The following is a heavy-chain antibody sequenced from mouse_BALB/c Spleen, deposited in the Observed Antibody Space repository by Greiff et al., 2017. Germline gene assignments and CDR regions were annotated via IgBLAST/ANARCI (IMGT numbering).Heavy chain of an antibody. Sequence: EVMLVESGGGLVKPGGSLKLSCAASGFTFSSYAMSWVRQTPEKRLEWVASISSGGSTYYPDSVKGRFTISRDNARNILYLQMSSLRSEDTAMYYCARGDYDNSWFAYWGQGTLVTVSA. V-gene: IGHV5-6-5*01. CDR3: ARGDYDNSWFAY. D-gene: IGHD2-4*01. J-gene: IGHJ3*01. CDR1: GFTFSSYA. CDR2: ISSGGST.